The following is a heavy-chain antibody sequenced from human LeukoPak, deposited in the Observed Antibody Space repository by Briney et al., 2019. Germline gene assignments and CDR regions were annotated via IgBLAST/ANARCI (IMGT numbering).Heavy chain of an antibody. V-gene: IGHV3-74*01. CDR3: ARDPPTSYPYYYYYMDV. D-gene: IGHD2-2*01. CDR2: INSDGSST. J-gene: IGHJ6*03. Sequence: SLRLSWAASGFTFSSYWMHWVRHAPGKGLGWVSRINSDGSSTSYADSVKGRFTISRDNAKNTLYLQMNSLRAEDTAVYYCARDPPTSYPYYYYYMDVWGKGTTVTVSS. CDR1: GFTFSSYW.